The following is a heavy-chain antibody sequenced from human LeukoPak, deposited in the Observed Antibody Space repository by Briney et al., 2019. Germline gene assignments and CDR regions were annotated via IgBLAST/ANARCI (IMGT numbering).Heavy chain of an antibody. CDR3: ATITDIVVVVAATRSYAFDI. V-gene: IGHV1-24*01. D-gene: IGHD2-15*01. CDR2: FDPEDGET. CDR1: GYTLTELS. Sequence: GASVKVSCKASGYTLTELSMRWVRQAPGKGLEWMGGFDPEDGETIYAQKFQGRVTMTEDTSTDTAYMELSSLRSEDTAVYYCATITDIVVVVAATRSYAFDIWGQGTMVTVSS. J-gene: IGHJ3*02.